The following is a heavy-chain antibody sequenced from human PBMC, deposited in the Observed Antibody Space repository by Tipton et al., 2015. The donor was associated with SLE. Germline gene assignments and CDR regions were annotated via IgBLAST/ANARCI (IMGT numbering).Heavy chain of an antibody. CDR2: IYHSGST. CDR1: GYSISSGYY. Sequence: TLSLTCAVSGYSISSGYYWGWIRQPPGKGLEWIGSIYHSGSTYYNPSLKSRVTISVDTSKNQFSLKLSSVTAADTAVYYCARVARYGPSDVWGQGTTVTVSS. D-gene: IGHD5-18*01. V-gene: IGHV4-38-2*01. J-gene: IGHJ6*02. CDR3: ARVARYGPSDV.